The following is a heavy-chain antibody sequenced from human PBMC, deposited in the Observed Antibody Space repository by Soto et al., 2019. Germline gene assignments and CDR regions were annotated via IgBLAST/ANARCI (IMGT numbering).Heavy chain of an antibody. CDR1: GGYFSGYY. CDR2: INHSGST. D-gene: IGHD1-1*01. J-gene: IGHJ4*02. V-gene: IGHV4-34*01. Sequence: QVQLQQWGAGLLKPSETLSLTCAVYGGYFSGYYWSWIRQPPGKGLEWIGEINHSGSTNYNPSLKSRVTISVDTSKNPFSLKLSSVTAADTAVYYCARVASTTTYDYWGQGTLVTVSS. CDR3: ARVASTTTYDY.